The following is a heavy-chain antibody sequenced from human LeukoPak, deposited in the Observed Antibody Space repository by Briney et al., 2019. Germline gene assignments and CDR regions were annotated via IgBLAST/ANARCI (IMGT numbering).Heavy chain of an antibody. D-gene: IGHD3-10*01. CDR3: ARNLKEYYFDY. J-gene: IGHJ4*02. V-gene: IGHV4-28*01. CDR2: IYYSGST. CDR1: GYSISSSNW. Sequence: SETLSLTCAVSGYSISSSNWWGWIRPPPGKGLEWIGYIYYSGSTYYNPSLKSRVTMSVDTSKNQFSLKLSSVTAVDTAVYYCARNLKEYYFDYWGQGTLVTVSS.